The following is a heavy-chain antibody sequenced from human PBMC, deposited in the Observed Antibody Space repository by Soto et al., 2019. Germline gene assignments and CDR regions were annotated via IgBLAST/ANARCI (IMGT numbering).Heavy chain of an antibody. CDR1: GFTFSSYS. D-gene: IGHD2-15*01. V-gene: IGHV3-48*01. J-gene: IGHJ4*02. CDR3: ARVPRYCSGGSCFY. CDR2: ISSSSSTI. Sequence: GGSLRLSCAASGFTFSSYSMNWVRQAPGKGLEWVSYISSSSSTIYYADSVKGRFTISRDNAKNSLYLQMNSLRAEDTAVYYCARVPRYCSGGSCFYWGQGTLVTVSS.